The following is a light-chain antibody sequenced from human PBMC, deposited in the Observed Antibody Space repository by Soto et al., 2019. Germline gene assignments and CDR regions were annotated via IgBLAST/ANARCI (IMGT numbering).Light chain of an antibody. CDR2: GNS. Sequence: QSVLTQPPSVSGAPGQRVTISCTGSRSNIGAGYDVHWYQQFPGTAPKLLIYGNSNRPSGVPDRFSGSKSDTSASLAITGLQAEDEADYCCQSYDSSLSGSVFGGGTKLTVL. CDR1: RSNIGAGYD. V-gene: IGLV1-40*01. J-gene: IGLJ2*01. CDR3: QSYDSSLSGSV.